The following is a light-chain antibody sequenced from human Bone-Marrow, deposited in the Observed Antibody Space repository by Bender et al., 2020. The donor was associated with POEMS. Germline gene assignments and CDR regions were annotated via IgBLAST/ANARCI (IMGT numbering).Light chain of an antibody. CDR1: SNDVGSYNL. Sequence: QSALTQPASVSGSPGQSITISCTGTSNDVGSYNLVSWYQQHPGRAPKVIIYEGNKRPSGVSNRFSGSNSGNTATLTISRVEAGDEADYYCQTWDRTSDHVIFGGGTKLTVL. V-gene: IGLV2-14*02. J-gene: IGLJ2*01. CDR2: EGN. CDR3: QTWDRTSDHVI.